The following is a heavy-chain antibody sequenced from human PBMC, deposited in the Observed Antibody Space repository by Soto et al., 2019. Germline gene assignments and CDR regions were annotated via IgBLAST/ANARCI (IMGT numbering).Heavy chain of an antibody. D-gene: IGHD5-12*01. CDR2: IIPIFGTA. CDR1: GGTFSSYA. CDR3: ARFTQLGRDGYNYGYYYYGMDV. V-gene: IGHV1-69*13. J-gene: IGHJ6*02. Sequence: SVKVSCKASGGTFSSYAISWVRQAPGQGLEWMGGIIPIFGTANYAQKFQGRVTITADESTSTAYMELSSLRSEDTAVYYCARFTQLGRDGYNYGYYYYGMDVWGPGTTVTVSS.